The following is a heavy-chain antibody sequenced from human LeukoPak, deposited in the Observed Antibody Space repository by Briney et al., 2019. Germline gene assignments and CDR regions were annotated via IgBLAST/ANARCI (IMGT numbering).Heavy chain of an antibody. Sequence: GGSLRLSCAASGFTFSSYEMNWVRQAPGKGLEWVSYISSSGSTIYYADSVKGRFTISRDNAKNSLYLQMNSLRAEDTAVYYCARVYYYGMDVWGQGTTVTVSS. V-gene: IGHV3-48*03. CDR3: ARVYYYGMDV. CDR2: ISSSGSTI. J-gene: IGHJ6*02. CDR1: GFTFSSYE.